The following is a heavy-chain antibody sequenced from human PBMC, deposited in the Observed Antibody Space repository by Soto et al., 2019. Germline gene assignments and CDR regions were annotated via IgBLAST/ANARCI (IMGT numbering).Heavy chain of an antibody. CDR2: INSDGSST. CDR3: ARDRYDFWSGSPQNNWFDP. D-gene: IGHD3-3*01. J-gene: IGHJ5*02. CDR1: GFTFSSYW. V-gene: IGHV3-74*01. Sequence: GGSLRLSCAASGFTFSSYWMHWVRQAPGKGLVWVSRINSDGSSTSYADSVKGRFTISRDNAKNTLYLQMNSLRAEDTAVYYCARDRYDFWSGSPQNNWFDPWGQGTLVTVSS.